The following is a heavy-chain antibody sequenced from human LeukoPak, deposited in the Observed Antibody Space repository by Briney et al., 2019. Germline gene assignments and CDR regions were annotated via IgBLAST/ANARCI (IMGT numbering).Heavy chain of an antibody. CDR1: GFTFSSYG. CDR2: ISYDGSNK. J-gene: IGHJ4*02. D-gene: IGHD2-21*02. CDR3: AKGSTKLQWLVVTANGDYFDY. V-gene: IGHV3-30*18. Sequence: PGGSLRLSCAASGFTFSSYGMHWVRQAPGKGLEWVAVISYDGSNKYYADSVKGRFTISRDNSKNTLYLQMNSLRAEDTAVYYCAKGSTKLQWLVVTANGDYFDYWGQGTLVTVSS.